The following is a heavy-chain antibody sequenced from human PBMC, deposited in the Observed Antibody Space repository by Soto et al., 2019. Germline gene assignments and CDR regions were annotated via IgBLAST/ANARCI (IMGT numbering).Heavy chain of an antibody. J-gene: IGHJ4*02. CDR1: GFTFSRYG. D-gene: IGHD6-19*01. Sequence: PGGSLRLSCAASGFTFSRYGMNWVRQAPGKGLEWVSSISSSSSTIYYADSVRGRFTISRDNAKNSLYLQMNSLRDEDTAVYYCVREISVAGGHFDYWGQGTLVTVSS. CDR2: ISSSSSTI. V-gene: IGHV3-48*02. CDR3: VREISVAGGHFDY.